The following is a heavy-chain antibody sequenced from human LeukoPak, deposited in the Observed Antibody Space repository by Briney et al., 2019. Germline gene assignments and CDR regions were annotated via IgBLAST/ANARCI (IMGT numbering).Heavy chain of an antibody. CDR1: GYTFSSYA. J-gene: IGHJ4*02. CDR3: AKGSGYYGSGSYSFDY. Sequence: GGSLRLSCAASGYTFSSYAMSWVRQAPGKGLEWVSAISGSGSRTYYADSVKGRFTISRDNSKNTLYLQMNSLRAEDTAVYYCAKGSGYYGSGSYSFDYWGQGTLVTVSS. D-gene: IGHD3-10*01. V-gene: IGHV3-23*01. CDR2: ISGSGSRT.